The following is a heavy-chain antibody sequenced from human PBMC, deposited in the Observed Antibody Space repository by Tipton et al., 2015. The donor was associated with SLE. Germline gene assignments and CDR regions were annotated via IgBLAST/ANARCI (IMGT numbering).Heavy chain of an antibody. CDR3: AGQMGPGYLDY. V-gene: IGHV4-59*01. CDR2: IYYSGST. Sequence: TLSLTCTVSGGSISSYYWSWIRQPPGKGLEWIGYIYYSGSTNYNPTLKSGVTISVDTSKNQFSLKLSSVTAADTAVYYCAGQMGPGYLDYWGQGTLVTVSS. J-gene: IGHJ4*02. D-gene: IGHD5-24*01. CDR1: GGSISSYY.